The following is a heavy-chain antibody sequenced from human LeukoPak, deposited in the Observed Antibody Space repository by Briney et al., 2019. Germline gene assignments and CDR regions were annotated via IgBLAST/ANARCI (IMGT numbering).Heavy chain of an antibody. Sequence: SETLSLTCAVYGGSFSGYYWSWIRQPPGKGLEWIGEINHSGSTNYNPSLKSRVTISVDTSKNQFSLKLSSVTAADTAVYYCARDPIIAAAVRGAFDIWGQGTMVTVSS. D-gene: IGHD6-13*01. J-gene: IGHJ3*02. CDR1: GGSFSGYY. CDR2: INHSGST. CDR3: ARDPIIAAAVRGAFDI. V-gene: IGHV4-34*01.